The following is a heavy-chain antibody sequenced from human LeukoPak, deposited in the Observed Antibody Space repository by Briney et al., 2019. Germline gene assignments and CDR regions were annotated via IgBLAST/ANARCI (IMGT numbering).Heavy chain of an antibody. V-gene: IGHV3-23*01. D-gene: IGHD3-10*02. Sequence: PGGSLRLSCAASGFTFSSYAMSWVRQAPGKGPEWVSAISGSGGGTYYADSVKGRFTISRDNAKNSLYLQMNSLRAEDTAVYYCAELGITMIGGVWGKGTTVTISS. CDR1: GFTFSSYA. J-gene: IGHJ6*04. CDR3: AELGITMIGGV. CDR2: ISGSGGGT.